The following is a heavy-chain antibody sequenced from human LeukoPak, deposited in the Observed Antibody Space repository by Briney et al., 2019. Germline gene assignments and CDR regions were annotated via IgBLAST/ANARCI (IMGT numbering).Heavy chain of an antibody. CDR3: AKTRDFWSGYMDY. CDR2: ISGSGGST. V-gene: IGHV3-23*01. CDR1: GFTFSSYA. Sequence: PGGSLRLSCAASGFTFSSYAMNWVRQAPGKGLEWVSAISGSGGSTYYANSVKGRFTISRDNSKNTLYLQMNSLRAEDTAVYYCAKTRDFWSGYMDYWGQGTLVTVSS. D-gene: IGHD3-3*01. J-gene: IGHJ4*02.